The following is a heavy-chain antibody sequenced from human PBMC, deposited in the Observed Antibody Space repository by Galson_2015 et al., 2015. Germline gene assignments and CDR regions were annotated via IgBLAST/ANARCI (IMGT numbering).Heavy chain of an antibody. J-gene: IGHJ6*03. V-gene: IGHV3-64*04. Sequence: SLRLSCAASGFTFSSYAMHWVRQAPGKGLEYVSAISSNGGSTYYADSVKGRFTISRDNSKNTLYLQIYSLRAEDTAVYYCARARGDGSKAYYFYYYMDVWGKGTTVTVSS. CDR2: ISSNGGST. CDR1: GFTFSSYA. CDR3: ARARGDGSKAYYFYYYMDV. D-gene: IGHD5-24*01.